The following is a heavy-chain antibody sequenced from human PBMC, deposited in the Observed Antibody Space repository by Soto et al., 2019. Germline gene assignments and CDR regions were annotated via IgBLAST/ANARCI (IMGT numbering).Heavy chain of an antibody. V-gene: IGHV3-23*01. D-gene: IGHD6-19*01. CDR2: ISGSGVST. Sequence: EVKLLESRGGLVQPGGSLRLSCAASGFTFSSYAMSWVRQAPGKGLEWVSAISGSGVSTYYADSVKGRFTISRDNSKNTLYLQMNSLRAEDTAVYYCAKEKTYSSGWDGMDVWGQGTTVTVSS. CDR1: GFTFSSYA. J-gene: IGHJ6*02. CDR3: AKEKTYSSGWDGMDV.